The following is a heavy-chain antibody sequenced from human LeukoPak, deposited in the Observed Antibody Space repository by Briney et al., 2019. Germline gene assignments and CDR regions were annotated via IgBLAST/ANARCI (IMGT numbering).Heavy chain of an antibody. CDR1: RGSLSGYY. CDR3: ARRVTIYYYMDV. J-gene: IGHJ6*03. Sequence: SESLSLTCAAYRGSLSGYYGSWIRQPPGKGLEWIGGINHSGSTNYNPSFKSRGFISVDTSKNKLPLKLSSVTAADTALYYCARRVTIYYYMDVWGKGTTVTVSS. V-gene: IGHV4-34*01. CDR2: INHSGST. D-gene: IGHD5-18*01.